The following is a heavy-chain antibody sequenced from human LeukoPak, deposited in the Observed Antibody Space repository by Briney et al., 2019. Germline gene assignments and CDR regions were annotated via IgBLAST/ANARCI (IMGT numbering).Heavy chain of an antibody. V-gene: IGHV1-69*13. D-gene: IGHD4/OR15-4a*01. CDR3: ARALTKRVVGRAFDI. CDR1: GYTFTSYG. J-gene: IGHJ3*02. Sequence: ASVKVSCKASGYTFTSYGISWVRQAPGQGLEWMGGIIPIFGTANYAQKFQGRVTITADESTSTAYMELSSLRSEDTAVYYCARALTKRVVGRAFDIWGQGTMVTVSS. CDR2: IIPIFGTA.